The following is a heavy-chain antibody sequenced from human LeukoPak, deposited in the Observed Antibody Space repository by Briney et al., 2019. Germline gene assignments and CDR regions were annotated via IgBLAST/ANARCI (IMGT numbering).Heavy chain of an antibody. CDR2: ISDGSYST. Sequence: PGGSLRLSCAASGFTFSSYAMSWVRRAPRKGLEWVSGISDGSYSTFYADSVKGRFTISRDDSQNTLYLQMNSLRAEDTAVYYCAKLAVAGTGQLYWYFDLWGRGTLVTVSS. J-gene: IGHJ2*01. V-gene: IGHV3-23*01. CDR3: AKLAVAGTGQLYWYFDL. D-gene: IGHD6-19*01. CDR1: GFTFSSYA.